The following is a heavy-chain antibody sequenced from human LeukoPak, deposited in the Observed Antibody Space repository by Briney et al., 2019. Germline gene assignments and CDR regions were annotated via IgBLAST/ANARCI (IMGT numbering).Heavy chain of an antibody. CDR3: ARTEANDRADGNFDL. J-gene: IGHJ2*01. CDR2: INPNSGVT. CDR1: GYTFTAYY. Sequence: ASVRVSCKASGYTFTAYYIQWVRQAPGQGLEWMGRINPNSGVTNYAPKFQGRVTMTRDTSISTAFLALSGLRSDDTAIYYYARTEANDRADGNFDLWGRGTVVVVSS. V-gene: IGHV1-2*06. D-gene: IGHD1-1*01.